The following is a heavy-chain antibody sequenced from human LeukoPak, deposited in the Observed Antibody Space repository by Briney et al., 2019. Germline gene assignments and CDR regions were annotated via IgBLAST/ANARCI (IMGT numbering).Heavy chain of an antibody. CDR1: GFTFSSYA. Sequence: GGSLRLSCAASGFTFSSYAMSWVRQASGKGLEWVSAISGSGGSTYYADSVKGRFTISRDNSKNTLYLQMNSLRAEDTAVYYCAKDSGAFMITFGGVIVPPFYFDYWGQGTLVTVSS. J-gene: IGHJ4*02. CDR3: AKDSGAFMITFGGVIVPPFYFDY. D-gene: IGHD3-16*02. V-gene: IGHV3-23*01. CDR2: ISGSGGST.